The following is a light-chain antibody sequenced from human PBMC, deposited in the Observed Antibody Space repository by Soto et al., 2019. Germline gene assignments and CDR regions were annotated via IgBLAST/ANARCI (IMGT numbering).Light chain of an antibody. J-gene: IGKJ5*01. Sequence: DVVMTQSPLSLPVTLGQPSSISCRSSQGLVYSDGNIYVNWFQQRPGKSPRGLIYKVSNRDSGVPERFRGSGAGTDFTLKISRVEAEDVGVYYCMQGTHWPIAFGQGTRLEIK. CDR3: MQGTHWPIA. CDR2: KVS. CDR1: QGLVYSDGNIY. V-gene: IGKV2-30*01.